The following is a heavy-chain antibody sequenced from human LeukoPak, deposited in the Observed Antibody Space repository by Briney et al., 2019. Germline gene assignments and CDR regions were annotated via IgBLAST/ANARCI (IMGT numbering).Heavy chain of an antibody. V-gene: IGHV3-21*01. J-gene: IGHJ5*02. D-gene: IGHD5-24*01. CDR2: ISSTSSYI. CDR1: GFTFSSYG. Sequence: GGSLRLSCAASGFTFSSYGMHWVRQAPGKGLEWVSSISSTSSYIYYADSLKGRFTISRDNAKNSLYLQMNSLRAEDTAVYYCARGTEMATMGSWFDPWGQGTLVTVSS. CDR3: ARGTEMATMGSWFDP.